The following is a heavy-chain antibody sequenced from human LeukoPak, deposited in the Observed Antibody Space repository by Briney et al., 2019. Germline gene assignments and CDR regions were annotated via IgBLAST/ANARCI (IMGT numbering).Heavy chain of an antibody. CDR2: IYYSGST. Sequence: ASETLSLTCTVSGGSISSSGYYWGWIRQPPGKGLEWIASIYYSGSTYYNPSLNSRVTISVDTSKNQLSLKLSSLTAADTAVYYCARHEYSGSYYGLSWFDPWGQGTLVTVSS. J-gene: IGHJ5*02. CDR3: ARHEYSGSYYGLSWFDP. CDR1: GGSISSSGYY. D-gene: IGHD1-26*01. V-gene: IGHV4-39*01.